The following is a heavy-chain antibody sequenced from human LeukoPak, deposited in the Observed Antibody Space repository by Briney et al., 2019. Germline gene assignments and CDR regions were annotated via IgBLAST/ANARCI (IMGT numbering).Heavy chain of an antibody. D-gene: IGHD2-8*01. CDR1: GLTFSGQW. J-gene: IGHJ4*02. Sequence: PGGSLTLSCVASGLTFSGQWMNWVRQAPEQGLEWVANIKYDGSEEYYVDSVKGRFTISRDNAKNSLSLQMNYVRAGDTAIYYCACTNHLTYWGQGTLVTVSS. CDR3: ACTNHLTY. V-gene: IGHV3-7*01. CDR2: IKYDGSEE.